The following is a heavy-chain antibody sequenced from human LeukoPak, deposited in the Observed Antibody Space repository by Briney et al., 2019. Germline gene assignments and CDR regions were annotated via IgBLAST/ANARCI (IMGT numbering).Heavy chain of an antibody. CDR2: ISGEGIYT. CDR3: AKNYGTSRPFYDY. CDR1: GFTFSNYA. Sequence: GGFLRLSCAASGFTFSNYAMTWVRQAPGKGLQWVSAISGEGIYTYYIDSVKGRFTTSRDNSKNTLFLQMNSLRADDTAVYYCAKNYGTSRPFYDYWGQGIVVTVSS. J-gene: IGHJ4*02. V-gene: IGHV3-23*01. D-gene: IGHD4-17*01.